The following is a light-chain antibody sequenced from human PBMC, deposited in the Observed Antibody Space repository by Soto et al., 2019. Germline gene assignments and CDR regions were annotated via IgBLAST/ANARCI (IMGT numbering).Light chain of an antibody. Sequence: ETQMDLNTSAVCGAVRERITIAFRASQSISSWLAWYQQKPGKAPKLLIYKASSLESGVPSRFSGSGSGTEFTLTISSLQPDDFATYYCQQYNSLWTFGQGTKVDIK. CDR1: QSISSW. V-gene: IGKV1-5*03. CDR3: QQYNSLWT. J-gene: IGKJ1*01. CDR2: KAS.